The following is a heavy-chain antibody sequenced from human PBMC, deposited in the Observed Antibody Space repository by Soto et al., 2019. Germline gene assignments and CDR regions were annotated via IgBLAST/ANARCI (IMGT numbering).Heavy chain of an antibody. CDR3: ARESAGSGKNNWFDP. J-gene: IGHJ5*02. CDR1: SGSIDTVYW. CDR2: TSHDGVT. Sequence: PSETLSLTCAVSSGSIDTVYWWSWVRQSPGKGLEWIGETSHDGVTNYNPSLEGRVTMSMDTSKNQLSLTLNSVTAADTAVYYCARESAGSGKNNWFDPWGQGTLVTVSS. V-gene: IGHV4-4*02. D-gene: IGHD3-10*01.